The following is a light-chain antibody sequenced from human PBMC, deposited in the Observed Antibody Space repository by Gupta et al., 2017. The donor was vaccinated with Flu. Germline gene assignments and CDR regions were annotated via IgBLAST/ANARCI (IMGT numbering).Light chain of an antibody. V-gene: IGKV3-15*01. Sequence: ILMTQTTATLSVSPAERATLSCRASQSVSSNLAWYQQKPGQTPRLLIFGASSRATGVPARFSGSGYGTEFTLTISSLQYEDFAVYYCQQYNNWPPLTFGGGTKVEIK. J-gene: IGKJ4*01. CDR3: QQYNNWPPLT. CDR1: QSVSSN. CDR2: GAS.